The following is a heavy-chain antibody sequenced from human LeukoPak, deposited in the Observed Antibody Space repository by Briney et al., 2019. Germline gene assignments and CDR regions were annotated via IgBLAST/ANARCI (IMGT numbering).Heavy chain of an antibody. Sequence: PGGSLRLSCAASGFTLSGDYMSWVRQAPGKGLEWVSSISSSSSYIYYADSVKGRFSISRHNSKNTLYLQMNSLRAEDTAVYYCAISSSGDNGYYYGMDVWGQGTTVTVSS. V-gene: IGHV3-21*04. CDR1: GFTLSGDY. CDR2: ISSSSSYI. J-gene: IGHJ6*02. D-gene: IGHD3-3*01. CDR3: AISSSGDNGYYYGMDV.